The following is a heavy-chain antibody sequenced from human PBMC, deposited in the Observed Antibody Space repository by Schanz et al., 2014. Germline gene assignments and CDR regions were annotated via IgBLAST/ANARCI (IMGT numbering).Heavy chain of an antibody. Sequence: QLQLVQSGAEVKRPGASAKVTCKASGNIFTNYYIHWVRQAPGQGLEWMGWITKSGDRNYAQKFQGRVTLTSDTSISTAFMELSGLTSDDTATYFCARARYTGYDCSGYWGQGTLLIVSS. V-gene: IGHV1-2*02. CDR1: GNIFTNYY. CDR3: ARARYTGYDCSGY. D-gene: IGHD5-12*01. J-gene: IGHJ4*02. CDR2: ITKSGDR.